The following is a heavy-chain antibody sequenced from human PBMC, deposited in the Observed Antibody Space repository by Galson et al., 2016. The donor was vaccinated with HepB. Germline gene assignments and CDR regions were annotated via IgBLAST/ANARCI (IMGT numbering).Heavy chain of an antibody. D-gene: IGHD1-1*01. CDR3: ARGDATNYNGMDV. Sequence: QSGAEVKKPGASVKVSCKASGYTFTSFAITWVRQAPGQGPEWMGWISAYNGNRNYAQKLKGRLTMTTDASTSKAYMELRSLRSDDTAVYYCARGDATNYNGMDVWGQGTTVTVSS. CDR1: GYTFTSFA. CDR2: ISAYNGNR. J-gene: IGHJ6*02. V-gene: IGHV1-18*01.